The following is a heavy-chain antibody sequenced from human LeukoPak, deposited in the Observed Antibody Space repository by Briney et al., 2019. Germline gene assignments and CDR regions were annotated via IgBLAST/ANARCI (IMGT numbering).Heavy chain of an antibody. D-gene: IGHD4-17*01. CDR2: IWYDGSNK. CDR3: ASTVSEGYFDY. CDR1: GFTFSSYG. V-gene: IGHV3-33*01. Sequence: GRSLRLSCAASGFTFSSYGMHWVRQAPGKGLEWVAVIWYDGSNKYYADSVKGRFTISRDNSKNTLYLQMNSLRAEDTAVYYCASTVSEGYFDYWGQGTLVTVSS. J-gene: IGHJ4*02.